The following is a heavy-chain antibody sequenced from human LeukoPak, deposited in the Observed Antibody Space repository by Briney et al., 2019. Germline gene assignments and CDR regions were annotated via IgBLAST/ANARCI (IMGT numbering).Heavy chain of an antibody. CDR1: GGSFSGYY. Sequence: PSETLSLTCAVYGGSFSGYYWSWIRQPPGKGLEWIGEINHSGSTNYNPSLKSRVTISVDTSKNQFSLKLSSVTAADTAVYYCARPKGYSYANYFDYWGQGTLVTASS. CDR2: INHSGST. J-gene: IGHJ4*02. D-gene: IGHD5-18*01. V-gene: IGHV4-34*01. CDR3: ARPKGYSYANYFDY.